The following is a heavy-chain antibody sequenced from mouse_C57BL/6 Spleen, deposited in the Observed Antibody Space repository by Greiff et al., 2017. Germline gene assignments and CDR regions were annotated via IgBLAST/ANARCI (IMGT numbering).Heavy chain of an antibody. CDR1: GYAFSSYW. D-gene: IGHD2-1*01. V-gene: IGHV1-80*01. CDR2: IYPGDGDT. CDR3: ARGGGNYLFAMDY. J-gene: IGHJ4*01. Sequence: QVQLQQSGAELVKPGASVKISCKASGYAFSSYWMNWVKQRPGKGLEWIGQIYPGDGDTNYHGKFKGKATLTADKSSSTAYMQLSSLTSEDSAVYFCARGGGNYLFAMDYWGQGTSVTVSS.